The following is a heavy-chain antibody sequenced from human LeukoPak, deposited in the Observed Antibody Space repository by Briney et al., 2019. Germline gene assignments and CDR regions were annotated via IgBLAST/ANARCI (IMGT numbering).Heavy chain of an antibody. CDR2: ISGSGGST. V-gene: IGHV3-23*01. CDR1: GFTFSSYA. J-gene: IGHJ4*02. D-gene: IGHD2-2*01. Sequence: GRSLTLTCAGSGFTFSSYAMSGVRRPPGKELQEVSAISGSGGSTYYADSVKGRFTISIDNSKNTLYLQMNSLSAEDTAVYYCAKGLCSSPSCYAEPPDYWGQGTLVTASA. CDR3: AKGLCSSPSCYAEPPDY.